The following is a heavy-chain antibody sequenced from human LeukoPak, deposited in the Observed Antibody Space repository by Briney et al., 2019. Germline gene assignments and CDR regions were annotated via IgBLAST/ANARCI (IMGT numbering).Heavy chain of an antibody. D-gene: IGHD3-10*01. V-gene: IGHV1-2*02. Sequence: EASVKVSCKASGYTFTGYYMHWVRQAPGQGLEWMGWINPNSGGTNYAQKFQGRVTMTRNTSISTAYMELSSLRSEDTAVYYCARGLTYYYGSGSYYKNLPGVDYWGQGTLVTVSS. J-gene: IGHJ4*02. CDR2: INPNSGGT. CDR3: ARGLTYYYGSGSYYKNLPGVDY. CDR1: GYTFTGYY.